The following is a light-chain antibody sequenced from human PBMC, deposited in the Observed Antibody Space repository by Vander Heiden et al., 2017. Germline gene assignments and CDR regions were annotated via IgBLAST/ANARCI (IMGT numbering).Light chain of an antibody. CDR2: KDS. J-gene: IGLJ2*01. V-gene: IGLV3-25*03. CDR3: QSADSSGTYEV. CDR1: ALPKQY. Sequence: SYELTQPPSVSVSPGQTARITCSGDALPKQYAYWYQQKPGQAPVLVIYKDSERPSGIPERFSGSSSGTTVTLTISGVQAEDEVDYYCQSADSSGTYEVFGGGTKLTVL.